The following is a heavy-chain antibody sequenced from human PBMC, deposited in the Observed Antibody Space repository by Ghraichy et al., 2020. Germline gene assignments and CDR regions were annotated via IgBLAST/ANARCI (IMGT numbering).Heavy chain of an antibody. D-gene: IGHD2-2*01. V-gene: IGHV3-23*01. Sequence: GGSLRLSCAASGFTFSSYAMSWVRQAPGKGLEWVSAISGSGGSTYYADSVKGRFTISRDNSKNTLYLQMNSLRAEDTAVYYCAKDLGHCRSTSCYASFDYWGQGTLVTVSS. J-gene: IGHJ4*02. CDR1: GFTFSSYA. CDR3: AKDLGHCRSTSCYASFDY. CDR2: ISGSGGST.